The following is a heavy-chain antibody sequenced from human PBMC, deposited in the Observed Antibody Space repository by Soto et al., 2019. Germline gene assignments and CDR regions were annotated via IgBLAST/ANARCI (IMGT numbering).Heavy chain of an antibody. J-gene: IGHJ4*02. CDR1: GFTFSTNT. CDR3: AREWSLSVAAAWY. D-gene: IGHD6-19*01. Sequence: QVELVESGGGVVQPGRSLRLSCAASGFTFSTNTMYWVRQAPGKGLEWVAGLSNNGINTDYADSVKGLFTSSRDNSMHSLHMQMNSLRAEDTAVYFGAREWSLSVAAAWYWGQGSLVTVSS. V-gene: IGHV3-30-3*01. CDR2: LSNNGINT.